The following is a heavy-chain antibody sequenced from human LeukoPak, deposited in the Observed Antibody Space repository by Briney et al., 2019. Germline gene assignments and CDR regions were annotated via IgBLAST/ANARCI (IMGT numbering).Heavy chain of an antibody. CDR1: GFTFSSYS. Sequence: GGSLRLSCAASGFTFSSYSMNWVRQAPGKGLEWVSSISSSSSYIYYADSVKGRFTISRDNAKNSLYLQMNSLRAEDTAVYYCARAVEGWFGELLSPYDYYYGMDVWGQGTTVTVSS. CDR2: ISSSSSYI. CDR3: ARAVEGWFGELLSPYDYYYGMDV. D-gene: IGHD3-10*01. J-gene: IGHJ6*02. V-gene: IGHV3-21*01.